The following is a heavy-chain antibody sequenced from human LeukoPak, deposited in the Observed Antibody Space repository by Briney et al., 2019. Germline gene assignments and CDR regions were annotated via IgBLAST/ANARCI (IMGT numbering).Heavy chain of an antibody. CDR2: IRYDGSNK. CDR3: AKDLGSDGYNSFSFDY. D-gene: IGHD5-24*01. J-gene: IGHJ4*02. V-gene: IGHV3-30*02. Sequence: PVRSLRLSCATSGFTFRSYGMHGVRQAPGRGVEGVAFIRYDGSNKYYADSVKGRFTISRDNSKNTLYLQMNSLRAEDTAVYYCAKDLGSDGYNSFSFDYWGQGTLVTVSS. CDR1: GFTFRSYG.